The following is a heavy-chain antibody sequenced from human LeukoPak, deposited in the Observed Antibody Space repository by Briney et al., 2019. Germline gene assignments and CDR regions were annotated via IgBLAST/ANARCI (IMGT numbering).Heavy chain of an antibody. V-gene: IGHV3-20*01. D-gene: IGHD6-19*01. CDR3: ARANLYSSGWYPWNAFDI. J-gene: IGHJ3*02. CDR2: INWNGGST. Sequence: GGSLRLSCAASGFTFDDYGMSWVRQAPGKGLEWVSGINWNGGSTGYADSVKGRFTISRDNAKNSLYLQMNSLRAEDTALYHCARANLYSSGWYPWNAFDIWGQGTMVTVSS. CDR1: GFTFDDYG.